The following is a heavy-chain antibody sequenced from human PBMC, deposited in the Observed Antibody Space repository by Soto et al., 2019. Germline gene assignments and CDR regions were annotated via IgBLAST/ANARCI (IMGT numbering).Heavy chain of an antibody. J-gene: IGHJ4*01. D-gene: IGHD4-17*01. CDR3: ARGGLPTVPTGEVFAY. V-gene: IGHV1-46*01. CDR2: INPSGGST. CDR1: GYTFTSYY. Sequence: QVQLVQSGAEVKKPGASVKVSCKASGYTFTSYYMHWVRQAPGQGLEWMRIINPSGGSTSYAKKFPGRVTMTRATSTSTVDMELSSLSTEDTGVYYCARGGLPTVPTGEVFAYWGQGTVVTVSS.